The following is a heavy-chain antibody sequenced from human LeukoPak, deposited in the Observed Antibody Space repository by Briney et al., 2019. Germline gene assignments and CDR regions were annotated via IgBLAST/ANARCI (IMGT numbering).Heavy chain of an antibody. CDR3: AKGGKWDVTPFDY. Sequence: GGSLRLSCAASGLTFSNYAMNWVRQAPGKGLEWVSVIGGSDNSTYYADSVKGRFTISRDNSKYTLYLQMNSLRAEDTAVYYCAKGGKWDVTPFDYWGQGTLVTVSS. CDR1: GLTFSNYA. D-gene: IGHD1-26*01. CDR2: IGGSDNST. V-gene: IGHV3-23*01. J-gene: IGHJ4*02.